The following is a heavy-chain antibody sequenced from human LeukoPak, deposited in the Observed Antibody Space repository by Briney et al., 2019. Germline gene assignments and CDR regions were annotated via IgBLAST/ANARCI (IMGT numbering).Heavy chain of an antibody. D-gene: IGHD3-3*01. CDR3: ARDYVRLDSYYDFWSGYEKVFDY. V-gene: IGHV1-18*01. Sequence: GAPVKVSCKASGYTFTSYGISWVRQAPGQGLEWMGWISAYNGNTNYAQKLQGRVTMTTDTSTSTAYMELRSLRSDDTAVYYCARDYVRLDSYYDFWSGYEKVFDYWGQGTLVTVSS. J-gene: IGHJ4*02. CDR1: GYTFTSYG. CDR2: ISAYNGNT.